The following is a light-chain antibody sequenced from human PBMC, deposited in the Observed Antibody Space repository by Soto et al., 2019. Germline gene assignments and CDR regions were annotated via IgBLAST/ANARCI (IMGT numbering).Light chain of an antibody. V-gene: IGLV2-23*02. CDR2: EVS. J-gene: IGLJ2*01. CDR3: CSYASSSTVV. Sequence: QSALTQPASVSGSPGQSITISCTGTSSDVGSYNLVSWYQQHPGKAPKLMIYEVSKRPSGVSNRVSGSKSGNTASLTISGLQAEDEADYYCCSYASSSTVVFGGGTKLTVL. CDR1: SSDVGSYNL.